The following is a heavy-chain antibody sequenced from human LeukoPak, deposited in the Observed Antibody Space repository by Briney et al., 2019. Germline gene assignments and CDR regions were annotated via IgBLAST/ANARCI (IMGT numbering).Heavy chain of an antibody. CDR1: GGSISSSSYY. CDR3: ATPSSTIFGVVTGYDY. D-gene: IGHD3-3*01. CDR2: IYYSGST. V-gene: IGHV4-39*01. J-gene: IGHJ4*02. Sequence: TPSETLSLTCTVSGGSISSSSYYWGWIRQPPGKGLEWIGSIYYSGSTYYNPSLKSRVTISVDTSKNQFSLKLGSVTAADTAVYYCATPSSTIFGVVTGYDYWGQGTLVTVSS.